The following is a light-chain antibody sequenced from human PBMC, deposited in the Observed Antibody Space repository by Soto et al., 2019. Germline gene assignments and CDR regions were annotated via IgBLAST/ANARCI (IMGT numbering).Light chain of an antibody. J-gene: IGLJ2*01. Sequence: QYVLTQPPSVSGAPGQRVTISCTGSSSNIGAGYDVHWYQQLPGTAPKLLIYGNSNRPSGVPDRFSGSKSGTSASLAITGLQAEDEADYYCQSSDSSLSGVVFGGGTKVTVL. CDR1: SSNIGAGYD. V-gene: IGLV1-40*01. CDR3: QSSDSSLSGVV. CDR2: GNS.